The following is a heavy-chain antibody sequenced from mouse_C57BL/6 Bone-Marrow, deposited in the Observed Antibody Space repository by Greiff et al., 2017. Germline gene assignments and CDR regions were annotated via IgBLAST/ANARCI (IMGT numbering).Heavy chain of an antibody. J-gene: IGHJ2*01. V-gene: IGHV1-22*01. CDR3: ARNDYYGSSSFDY. CDR2: INPNNGGT. CDR1: GYTFTDYN. D-gene: IGHD1-1*01. Sequence: VQLQQSGPELVKPGASVKMSCKASGYTFTDYNMHWVKQSHGKSLEWIGYINPNNGGTSYNQKFKGKATLTVNKSSSTAYMELRSRTSEDSAVYYCARNDYYGSSSFDYWGQGTTLTVSS.